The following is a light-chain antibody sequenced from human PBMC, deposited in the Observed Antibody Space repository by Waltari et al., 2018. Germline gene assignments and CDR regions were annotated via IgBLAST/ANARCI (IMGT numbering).Light chain of an antibody. CDR1: QSLEHSDGNPY. CDR2: QIS. J-gene: IGKJ1*01. Sequence: DIVMTQTPFSSPVTLGQPASISCRSSQSLEHSDGNPYVSWLHQRPGQPPRLLIYQISKRFSGVPDRFSGSGAGTDFTLRISMVQAEDVGVYYCMQATHFPRTLGQGTKVEIK. V-gene: IGKV2-24*01. CDR3: MQATHFPRT.